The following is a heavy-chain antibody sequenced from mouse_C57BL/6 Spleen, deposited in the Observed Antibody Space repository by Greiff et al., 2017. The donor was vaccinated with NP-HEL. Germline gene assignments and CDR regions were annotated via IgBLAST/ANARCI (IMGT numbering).Heavy chain of an antibody. D-gene: IGHD3-2*02. V-gene: IGHV5-9*01. J-gene: IGHJ2*01. CDR2: ISGGGGNT. Sequence: EVKLVESGGGLVKPGGSLKLSCAASGFTFSSYTMSWVRQTPEKRLEWVATISGGGGNTYYPDRVKGRFTISRDNAKNTLYLQMSSLRSEDTALYYCARRTAQATWFDYWGQGTTLTVSS. CDR3: ARRTAQATWFDY. CDR1: GFTFSSYT.